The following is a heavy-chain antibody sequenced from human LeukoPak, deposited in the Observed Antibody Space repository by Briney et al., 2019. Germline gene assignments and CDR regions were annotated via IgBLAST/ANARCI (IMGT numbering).Heavy chain of an antibody. V-gene: IGHV4-34*01. Sequence: PSETLSLTCAVYGGSFSGYYWSWIRQPPGKGLEWIGEINHSGSTNYNPSLKSRVTISVDTSKNQFSLKLSSVTAADTAVYYCARSDDYSGFEFDYWGQGTLVTVSP. CDR1: GGSFSGYY. CDR3: ARSDDYSGFEFDY. D-gene: IGHD4-11*01. J-gene: IGHJ4*02. CDR2: INHSGST.